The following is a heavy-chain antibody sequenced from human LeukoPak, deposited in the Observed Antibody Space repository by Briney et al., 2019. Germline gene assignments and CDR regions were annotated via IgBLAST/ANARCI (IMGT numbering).Heavy chain of an antibody. D-gene: IGHD1-20*01. Sequence: ASVKVSCKASGYTFITYNMHWVRQAPGQGLEWMGIINPSRGSTTYAQKFQGRVTMTRDTSTSTVYMEMSSLRSEDTAVYYCTRDRGITGTIGIWGQGTMVTVSS. CDR1: GYTFITYN. CDR3: TRDRGITGTIGI. CDR2: INPSRGST. J-gene: IGHJ3*02. V-gene: IGHV1-46*01.